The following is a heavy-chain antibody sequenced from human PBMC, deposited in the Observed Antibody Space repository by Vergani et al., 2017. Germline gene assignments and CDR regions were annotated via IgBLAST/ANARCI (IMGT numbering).Heavy chain of an antibody. CDR2: ISYDGSNK. Sequence: QVQLVESGGGVVQPGRSLRLSCAASGFTFSSYAMHWVRQAPGKGLEWVAVISYDGSNKYYADSVKGRFTISRDNSKNTLYLQMNSLRAEDTAVYYCARDRAYYDILTGYHFDYWGQGTLVTVYS. V-gene: IGHV3-30-3*01. D-gene: IGHD3-9*01. CDR1: GFTFSSYA. J-gene: IGHJ4*02. CDR3: ARDRAYYDILTGYHFDY.